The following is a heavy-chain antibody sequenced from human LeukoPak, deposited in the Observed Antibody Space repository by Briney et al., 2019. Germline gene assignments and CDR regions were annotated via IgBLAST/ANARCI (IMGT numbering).Heavy chain of an antibody. D-gene: IGHD3-10*01. Sequence: GGSLRLSCAASGFTFSSYWMSWVRQAPGKGLEWVANIKQNGSEKYYVDSVKGRFTISRDNAKNSLYLQMNSLRAEDTAVYYCARTYYYGSGSYYDYLTSFDYWGQGTLVTVSS. CDR1: GFTFSSYW. CDR3: ARTYYYGSGSYYDYLTSFDY. CDR2: IKQNGSEK. V-gene: IGHV3-7*01. J-gene: IGHJ4*02.